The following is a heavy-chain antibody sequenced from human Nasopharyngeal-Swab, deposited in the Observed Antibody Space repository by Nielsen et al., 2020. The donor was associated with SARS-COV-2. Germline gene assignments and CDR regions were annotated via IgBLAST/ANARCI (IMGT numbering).Heavy chain of an antibody. J-gene: IGHJ4*02. V-gene: IGHV3-73*01. CDR1: GFTFSDSA. CDR2: IRSKGNNYAT. D-gene: IGHD2-15*01. Sequence: GESLKISCAASGFTFSDSAIHWVRQASGKGLEWVGRIRSKGNNYATAYSASVKGRFIIFRDDPTNTAYLQMNSLKTEDTAMYYCTRCGGGCYSGRDHWGQGTPVTVSS. CDR3: TRCGGGCYSGRDH.